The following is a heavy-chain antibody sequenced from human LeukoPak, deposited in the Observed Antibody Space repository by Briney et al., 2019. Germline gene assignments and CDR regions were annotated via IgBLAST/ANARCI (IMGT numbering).Heavy chain of an antibody. Sequence: PGGSLRLSCADSGFTFSSHWMHWVRQAPGKGLVWVSRIKYDASSTSYADSVKGRFTISRDNAKNTLYLQMNSLRAEDTAVYYCARDTDVAAAVYSFAFWGQGTLVTVSS. V-gene: IGHV3-74*01. CDR1: GFTFSSHW. CDR2: IKYDASST. CDR3: ARDTDVAAAVYSFAF. J-gene: IGHJ4*02. D-gene: IGHD6-13*01.